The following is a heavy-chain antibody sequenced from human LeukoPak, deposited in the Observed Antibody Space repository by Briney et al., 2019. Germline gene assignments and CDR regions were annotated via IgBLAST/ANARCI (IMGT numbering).Heavy chain of an antibody. CDR3: ARDRREGGYRYLHNWFDP. J-gene: IGHJ5*02. Sequence: GSLRLSCAASGFTFSSYSMNWVRQAPGKGLEWIGSIYYSGSTYYNPSLKSRVTISVDTPKNQFSLRLSSVTAADTAVYYCARDRREGGYRYLHNWFDPWGQGTLVTVSS. CDR2: IYYSGST. V-gene: IGHV4-38-2*02. D-gene: IGHD5-12*01. CDR1: GFTFSSYS.